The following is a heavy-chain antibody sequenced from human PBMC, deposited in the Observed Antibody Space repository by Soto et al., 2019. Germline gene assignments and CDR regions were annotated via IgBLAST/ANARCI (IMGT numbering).Heavy chain of an antibody. V-gene: IGHV3-23*01. J-gene: IGHJ6*02. Sequence: GGSLRLSCTASGFTFNHYAMSWVRQAPGKGLEWVSAVSSRGGSTKYADSVKGRFIISRDNSNSTLYLQMDSLRGEDTAVYYCAKDSTVTTSLYFYYYGFDVWGQGTTVTVSS. CDR1: GFTFNHYA. D-gene: IGHD4-17*01. CDR3: AKDSTVTTSLYFYYYGFDV. CDR2: VSSRGGST.